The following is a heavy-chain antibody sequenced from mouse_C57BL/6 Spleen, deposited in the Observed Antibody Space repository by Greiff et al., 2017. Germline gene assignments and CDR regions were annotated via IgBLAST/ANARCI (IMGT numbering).Heavy chain of an antibody. CDR1: GYTFTDYE. Sequence: QVQLQQSGAELVRPGASVTLSCKASGYTFTDYEMHWVKQTPVHGLEWIGAIDPETGGTAYNQKFKGKAILTADKSSSTAYMELRSLTSEDSAVYYCTRVITTVVATSYFDYWGQGTTLTVSS. D-gene: IGHD1-1*01. CDR2: IDPETGGT. J-gene: IGHJ2*01. CDR3: TRVITTVVATSYFDY. V-gene: IGHV1-15*01.